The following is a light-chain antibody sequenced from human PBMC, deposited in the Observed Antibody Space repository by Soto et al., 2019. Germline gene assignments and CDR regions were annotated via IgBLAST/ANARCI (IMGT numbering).Light chain of an antibody. CDR2: DVS. Sequence: SVLAQPASLSGSPGQSIALSCTGNSSEVVGYSYVSWYQQQPGKAPKLVISDVSNRPSGVSDRFSGSKSGNTASLTISGLQTEDEADYYCASYTTSSTYVFGTG. CDR3: ASYTTSSTYV. CDR1: SSEVVGYSY. V-gene: IGLV2-14*01. J-gene: IGLJ1*01.